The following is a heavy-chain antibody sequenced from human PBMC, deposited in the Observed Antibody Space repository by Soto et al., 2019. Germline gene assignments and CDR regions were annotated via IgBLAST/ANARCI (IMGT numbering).Heavy chain of an antibody. Sequence: QVQLQESGPRLVKPSGTLSLTCAVSGASISSTNWWTWVRQPPGKVLEWIGEIYHTGSTNYNPSLTRRVTISLDTSNNQSSLNLSSVTAADTAVYYCASLPPRIVVVVLPIPTWGQGTLVTVSS. CDR1: GASISSTNW. D-gene: IGHD2-15*01. J-gene: IGHJ5*02. CDR3: ASLPPRIVVVVLPIPT. V-gene: IGHV4-4*02. CDR2: IYHTGST.